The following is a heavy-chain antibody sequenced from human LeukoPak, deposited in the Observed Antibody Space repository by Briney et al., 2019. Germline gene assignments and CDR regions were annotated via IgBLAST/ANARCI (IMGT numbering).Heavy chain of an antibody. J-gene: IGHJ6*04. CDR1: GFTFSSYE. D-gene: IGHD3-10*02. CDR3: AELGITMIGGV. CDR2: ISSSGSTI. Sequence: GGSLRLSCAASGFTFSSYEMNWVRQAPGKGLEWVSYISSSGSTIYYADSVKGRFTISRDNARNSLYLQMNGLRAEDTAVYYCAELGITMIGGVWGKGTTVTISS. V-gene: IGHV3-48*03.